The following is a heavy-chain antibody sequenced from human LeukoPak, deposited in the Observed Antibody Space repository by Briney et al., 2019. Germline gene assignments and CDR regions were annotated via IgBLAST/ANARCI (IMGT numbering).Heavy chain of an antibody. CDR3: ARHSQVVRGWFDP. CDR1: GGSISSYY. V-gene: IGHV4-59*08. D-gene: IGHD3-10*01. Sequence: SETLSLTCTVSGGSISSYYWSWIRRPPGKGLEWIGYIFHSGSTNYSPSLKSRVTMSVDTSKSQFSLKLSSVTAADTAVYYCARHSQVVRGWFDPWGQGTLVTVSS. J-gene: IGHJ5*02. CDR2: IFHSGST.